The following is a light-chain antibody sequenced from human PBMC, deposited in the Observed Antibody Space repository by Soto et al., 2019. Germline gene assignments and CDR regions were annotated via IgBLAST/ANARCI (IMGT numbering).Light chain of an antibody. J-gene: IGKJ1*01. V-gene: IGKV1-27*01. CDR1: QGIGNY. CDR2: GAS. Sequence: DIQMTQSPYSLSASVGDRVTITCRASQGIGNYLAWYQQKPGKVPKLLIYGASTLQSGVTSRFSGSGSGTDFTLTISSLQPEDVATYYGQKYNSAPWTFGQGTKVDLK. CDR3: QKYNSAPWT.